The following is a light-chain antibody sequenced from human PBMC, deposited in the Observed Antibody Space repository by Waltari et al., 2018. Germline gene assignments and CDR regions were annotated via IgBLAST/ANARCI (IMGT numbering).Light chain of an antibody. CDR3: QQYKIYSRT. V-gene: IGKV1-5*03. Sequence: DIQVTQSPSIVSASVGDRVTITCRASKNISLDLAWYQQKPGNAPKLQIYMTSRLYGGVPSRFSGSGSGIEFSLTISGLQPDDFATYFCQQYKIYSRTFGQGTRVEVK. CDR1: KNISLD. CDR2: MTS. J-gene: IGKJ1*01.